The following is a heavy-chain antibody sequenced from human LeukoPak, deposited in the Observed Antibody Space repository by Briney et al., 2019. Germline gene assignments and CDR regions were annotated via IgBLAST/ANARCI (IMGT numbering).Heavy chain of an antibody. V-gene: IGHV3-23*01. D-gene: IGHD6-25*01. CDR2: ISGSGGST. J-gene: IGHJ4*02. Sequence: GGSLRLSCAASGFTFSSYAMSWVRQAPGKGLEWVSAISGSGGSTYYADSMKGRFTISRDNSKNTLYLQMNSLRAEDTAVYYFAKDAHGGKYFDYWGQGTLVTVSS. CDR3: AKDAHGGKYFDY. CDR1: GFTFSSYA.